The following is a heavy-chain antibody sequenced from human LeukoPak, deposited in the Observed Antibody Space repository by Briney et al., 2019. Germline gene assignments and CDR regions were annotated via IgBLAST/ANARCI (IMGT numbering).Heavy chain of an antibody. CDR3: ARVTGYMVEDYFDY. J-gene: IGHJ4*02. CDR2: IYYSGST. CDR1: GGSISSSHYY. Sequence: SETLSLTCTVSGGSISSSHYYWGWIRQPPGKGLEWIGTIYYSGSTYYNPSLKSRVTISVDTSKNQFSLKLTSVTAADTAVYYCARVTGYMVEDYFDYWGQGTLVTVSS. D-gene: IGHD6-13*01. V-gene: IGHV4-39*07.